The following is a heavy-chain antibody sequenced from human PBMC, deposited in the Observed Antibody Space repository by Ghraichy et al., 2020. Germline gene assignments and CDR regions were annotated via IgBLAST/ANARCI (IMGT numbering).Heavy chain of an antibody. CDR3: ARCPEDDFWSGCDDAFDI. Sequence: GGSLRLSCAASGFTFSSYEMNWVRQAPGKGLEWVSYISSSGSTIYYADSVKGRFTISRDNAKNSLYLQMNSLRAEDTAVYYCARCPEDDFWSGCDDAFDIWGQGTMVTVSS. V-gene: IGHV3-48*03. J-gene: IGHJ3*02. D-gene: IGHD3-3*01. CDR1: GFTFSSYE. CDR2: ISSSGSTI.